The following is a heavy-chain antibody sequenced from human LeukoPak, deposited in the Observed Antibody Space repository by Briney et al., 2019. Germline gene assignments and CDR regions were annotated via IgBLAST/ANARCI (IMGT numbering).Heavy chain of an antibody. D-gene: IGHD4-17*01. CDR1: GFTFSSYS. CDR2: ISSSSSYI. Sequence: GGSLRLSCAASGFTFSSYSMNWVRQAPGKGLEWVSSISSSSSYIYYADSVKGRFTISRDNAKNSLYLQMNSLRAEDTAVYYCASSATTVTTNWFDPWGRGTLVTVSS. V-gene: IGHV3-21*01. CDR3: ASSATTVTTNWFDP. J-gene: IGHJ5*02.